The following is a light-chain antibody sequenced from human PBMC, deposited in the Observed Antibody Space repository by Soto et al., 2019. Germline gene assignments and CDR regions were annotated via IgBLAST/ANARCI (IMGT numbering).Light chain of an antibody. CDR3: QQYGSSTKVT. V-gene: IGKV3-20*01. Sequence: EVVLTQSPGTLSLSPGERFTLSCRSSQSVSGTYLAWYQQKPGQAPRLLIYGVSSRATGITDRFSGSGSGTDFTLTTRRLEPEDFAVYYCQQYGSSTKVTFGKGTRLEIK. J-gene: IGKJ5*01. CDR2: GVS. CDR1: QSVSGTY.